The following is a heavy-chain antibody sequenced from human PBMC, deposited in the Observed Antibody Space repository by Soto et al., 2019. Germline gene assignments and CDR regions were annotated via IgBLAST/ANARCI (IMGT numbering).Heavy chain of an antibody. CDR1: GASISSNIW. J-gene: IGHJ4*02. D-gene: IGHD4-17*01. V-gene: IGHV4-4*02. Sequence: PSETLSLTCVVSGASISSNIWWRWVRQPPGKGLEWIGEIHHTGNTDCNPSLKSRIIMSVDKSRNQLSLNVNSVTAADTAVFYCARMVPTLRYFDSWGQGILVTVSS. CDR2: IHHTGNT. CDR3: ARMVPTLRYFDS.